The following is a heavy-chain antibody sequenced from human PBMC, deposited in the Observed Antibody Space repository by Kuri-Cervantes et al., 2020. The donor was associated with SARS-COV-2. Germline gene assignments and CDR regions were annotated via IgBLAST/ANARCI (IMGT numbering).Heavy chain of an antibody. CDR3: ARRVRAPAARMGNWFDP. V-gene: IGHV1-46*01. D-gene: IGHD2-2*01. J-gene: IGHJ5*02. CDR2: INPSGGST. Sequence: ASVKVSCNASGYTFTSYYMHWVRQAPGQGLEWMGIINPSGGSTSYAQKFQGRVTMTRKTSISTAYMKLSSVTAADTAVYYCARRVRAPAARMGNWFDPWGQGTLVTVSS. CDR1: GYTFTSYY.